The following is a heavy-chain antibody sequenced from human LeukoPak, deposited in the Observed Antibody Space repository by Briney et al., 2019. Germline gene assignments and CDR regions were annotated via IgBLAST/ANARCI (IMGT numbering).Heavy chain of an antibody. J-gene: IGHJ4*02. CDR1: GFTFSSYG. D-gene: IGHD3-10*01. CDR2: IRYDGSNK. Sequence: GGSLRLSCAASGFTFSSYGMHWVRQAPGKGLEWVAFIRYDGSNKYYAVSVKGRFTISRDNSKNTLYLQMNSLRAEDTAVYYCAKAARFLSGYYFDYWGQGTLVTVSS. V-gene: IGHV3-30*02. CDR3: AKAARFLSGYYFDY.